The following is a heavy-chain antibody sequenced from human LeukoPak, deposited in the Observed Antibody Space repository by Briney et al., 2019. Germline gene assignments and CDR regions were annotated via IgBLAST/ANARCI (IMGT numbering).Heavy chain of an antibody. V-gene: IGHV1-69*04. D-gene: IGHD2-21*01. Sequence: SVKVSCKASGGTFSSYTISWVRQAPGQGLEWMGRIIPILGIANYAQKFQGRVTITADKSMSTAYMELSSLRSEDTAVYYCARDLPYSVRWSILDYWGQGTLVTVSS. CDR1: GGTFSSYT. CDR2: IIPILGIA. CDR3: ARDLPYSVRWSILDY. J-gene: IGHJ4*02.